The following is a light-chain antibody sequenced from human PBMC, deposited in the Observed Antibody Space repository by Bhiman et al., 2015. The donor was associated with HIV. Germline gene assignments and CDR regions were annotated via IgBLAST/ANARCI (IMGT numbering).Light chain of an antibody. CDR3: SSYTSSSTFV. V-gene: IGLV2-14*01. CDR2: EVS. CDR1: SNDVGGYTY. J-gene: IGLJ1*01. Sequence: QSALTQPASVSESVGQSITISCSGTSNDVGGYTYVSWYQHHPGKAPKVMIYEVSKRPSGISNRFSGSKSGNTASLTISGLQAEDEADYYCSSYTSSSTFVFGTGTKVTVL.